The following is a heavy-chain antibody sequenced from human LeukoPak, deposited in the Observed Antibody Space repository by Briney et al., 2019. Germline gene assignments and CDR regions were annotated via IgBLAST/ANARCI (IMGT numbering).Heavy chain of an antibody. CDR1: GGTFSSYA. CDR2: IIPIFGTA. CDR3: GCAPREGGYYYYMDV. Sequence: SVKVSCKASGGTFSSYAISWVRQAPGQGLEWMGGIIPIFGTANYAQKFQGRVTITADESTSTAYMELSSLRSEDTAVYYCGCAPREGGYYYYMDVWGKGTTVTVSS. V-gene: IGHV1-69*13. D-gene: IGHD1-26*01. J-gene: IGHJ6*03.